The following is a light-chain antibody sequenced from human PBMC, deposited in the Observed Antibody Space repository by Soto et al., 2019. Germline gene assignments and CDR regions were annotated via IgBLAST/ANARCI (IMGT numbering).Light chain of an antibody. V-gene: IGKV3-20*01. J-gene: IGKJ1*01. CDR2: GAS. CDR1: QSVSNNY. CDR3: QQYGSSGT. Sequence: IVLTQSPGTLSLSPGARAAISCMASQSVSNNYLAWYQQKPGQAPRLLIYGASNRATGIPDRFSGSGSGTDFTLTISRLEPEDFAVYYCQQYGSSGTFGQGTKVDIK.